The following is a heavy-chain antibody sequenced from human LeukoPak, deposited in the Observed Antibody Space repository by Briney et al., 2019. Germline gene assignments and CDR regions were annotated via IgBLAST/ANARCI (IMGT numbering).Heavy chain of an antibody. J-gene: IGHJ4*02. Sequence: GGSLRLSCAASGFSFSTYGMHWVRQAPGKGLEWVAVIWNDGSNKYYEDSVKGRFTISRDNLKNTLYLQMNSLRAEDTAVYYCARASYCSSTSCYRFDYWGQGTLVTVSS. CDR3: ARASYCSSTSCYRFDY. D-gene: IGHD2-2*01. CDR1: GFSFSTYG. V-gene: IGHV3-33*01. CDR2: IWNDGSNK.